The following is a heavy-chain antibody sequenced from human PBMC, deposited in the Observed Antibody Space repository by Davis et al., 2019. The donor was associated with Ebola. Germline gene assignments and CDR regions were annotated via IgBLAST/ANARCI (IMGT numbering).Heavy chain of an antibody. CDR1: GGSFSGYY. CDR2: INHSGST. V-gene: IGHV4-34*01. D-gene: IGHD6-19*01. Sequence: MPSETLSLTCAVYGGSFSGYYWSWIRQPPGKELEWIGEINHSGSTNYTPSLKSRVTISVGTSKNQFSLKVSSVTAADTAVYYCTRTTRDSGWFIDFWGRGTLVTVSS. CDR3: TRTTRDSGWFIDF. J-gene: IGHJ4*02.